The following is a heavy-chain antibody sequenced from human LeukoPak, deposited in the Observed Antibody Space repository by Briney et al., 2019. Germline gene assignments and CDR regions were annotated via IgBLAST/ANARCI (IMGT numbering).Heavy chain of an antibody. CDR1: GGSISSYY. CDR3: AKSNGYGLIDI. CDR2: IFYSGST. J-gene: IGHJ3*02. Sequence: SETLSLTCTVSGGSISSYYWSWIRQPAGKALEWIGNIFYSGSTYYSPSLKSRVTISLDTSRNQFSLKLNSVTAADTAVYYCAKSNGYGLIDIWGQGTMVTVSS. V-gene: IGHV4-59*12. D-gene: IGHD3-10*01.